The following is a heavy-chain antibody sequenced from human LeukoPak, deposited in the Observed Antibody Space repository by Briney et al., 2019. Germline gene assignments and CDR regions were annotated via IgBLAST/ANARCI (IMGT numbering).Heavy chain of an antibody. CDR3: ARVSGSKVGGAFDI. J-gene: IGHJ3*02. V-gene: IGHV3-21*01. CDR2: ISSSSSYI. Sequence: GGSLRLSCAASGFTFSSYSMNWVRQAPGKGLEWVSSISSSSSYIYYADSVKGRFTISRDNAKNSLYLQMNSLRAEDTAVYYCARVSGSKVGGAFDIWGQGTVVTVSS. CDR1: GFTFSSYS. D-gene: IGHD2-15*01.